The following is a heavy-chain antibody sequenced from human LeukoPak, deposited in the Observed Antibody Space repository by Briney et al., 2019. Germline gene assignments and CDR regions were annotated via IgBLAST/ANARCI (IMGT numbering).Heavy chain of an antibody. CDR2: IWFDGSYK. CDR3: ATKGDWN. D-gene: IGHD3/OR15-3a*01. Sequence: GGSLRLSCAASGFTFSSYAMHWVRQAPGKGLEWVAVIWFDGSYKYYADSVKGRFTISRDNSKNTLYLQMNSLRAEDTAVYYCATKGDWNWGQGTLVTVSS. CDR1: GFTFSSYA. V-gene: IGHV3-33*08. J-gene: IGHJ4*02.